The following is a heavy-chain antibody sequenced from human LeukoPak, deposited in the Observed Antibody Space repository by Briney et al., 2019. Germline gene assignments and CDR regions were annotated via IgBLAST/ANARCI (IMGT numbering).Heavy chain of an antibody. V-gene: IGHV1-69*13. CDR2: IIPIFGTA. CDR3: ARDGGSSVFYYYYYMDV. D-gene: IGHD6-6*01. Sequence: SVKVSCKASGGTFSSYAISWVRQAPGQGLEWMGGIIPIFGTANYAQKFQGRVTITADESTSTAYMELSSLRSEDTAVYYCARDGGSSVFYYYYYMDVWGKGTTVTVSS. J-gene: IGHJ6*03. CDR1: GGTFSSYA.